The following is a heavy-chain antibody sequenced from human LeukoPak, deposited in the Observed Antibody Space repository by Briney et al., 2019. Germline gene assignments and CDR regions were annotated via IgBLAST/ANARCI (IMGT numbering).Heavy chain of an antibody. V-gene: IGHV1-2*02. CDR3: ARGVGDPPHLPFDY. CDR1: GYTFTGYH. Sequence: GASVKVSCKASGYTFTGYHIHWVRQAPGQGLEWMGWMNPNSGGTNSAQKFQGRVTMTRDTSISTAYMELSRLTSDDTAVYYCARGVGDPPHLPFDYWGQGTLVTVSS. J-gene: IGHJ4*02. D-gene: IGHD3-10*01. CDR2: MNPNSGGT.